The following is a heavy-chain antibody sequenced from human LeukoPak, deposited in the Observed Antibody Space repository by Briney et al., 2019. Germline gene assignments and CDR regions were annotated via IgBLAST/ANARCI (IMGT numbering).Heavy chain of an antibody. CDR1: GFTFSSYG. V-gene: IGHV3-33*01. Sequence: GGSLRLSCAASGFTFSSYGMHWVRRAPGKGLEWVAVIWYDGSNKYYADSVKGRFTISRDNSKNTLYLQMNSLRAEDTAVYYCARDLNNHYYHSRGGPEGSDYWGQGTLVTVSS. CDR2: IWYDGSNK. CDR3: ARDLNNHYYHSRGGPEGSDY. J-gene: IGHJ4*02. D-gene: IGHD3-22*01.